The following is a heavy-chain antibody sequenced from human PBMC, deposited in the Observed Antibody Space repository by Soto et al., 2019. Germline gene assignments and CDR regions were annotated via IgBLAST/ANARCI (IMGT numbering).Heavy chain of an antibody. D-gene: IGHD2-2*01. CDR2: INHSGST. J-gene: IGHJ5*02. V-gene: IGHV4-34*01. CDR3: ARGPSGYCSSTSCYGRGWFDP. CDR1: GGSFSGYY. Sequence: SETLSLTCAVYGGSFSGYYWGWIRQPPGKGLEWIGEINHSGSTNYNPSLKSRVTISVDTSKNQFSLKLSSVTAADTAVYYCARGPSGYCSSTSCYGRGWFDPWGQGTLVTVSS.